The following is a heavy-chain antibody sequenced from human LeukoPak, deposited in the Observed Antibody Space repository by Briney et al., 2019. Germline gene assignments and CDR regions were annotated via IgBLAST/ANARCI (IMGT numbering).Heavy chain of an antibody. CDR3: ARDLEAANTYYFDY. CDR1: GFTASSSY. V-gene: IGHV3-66*01. CDR2: ISSAGTT. D-gene: IGHD6-13*01. J-gene: IGHJ4*02. Sequence: PGRTLRLSCAASGFTASSSYMSSVRQAPGHRLEWVSIISSAGTTYYADSVKGRFTISRDNSKNTVYLQVNSLRDEDTAVYYCARDLEAANTYYFDYWGQGTMVAVSS.